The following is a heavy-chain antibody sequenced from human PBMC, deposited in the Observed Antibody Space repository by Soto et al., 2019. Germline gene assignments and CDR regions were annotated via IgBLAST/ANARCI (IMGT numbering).Heavy chain of an antibody. V-gene: IGHV1-69*13. CDR2: IIPIFGTA. CDR1: GGTFSSYA. J-gene: IGHJ5*02. CDR3: ASHGNSSGHYYPWFDP. D-gene: IGHD3-22*01. Sequence: AASVKVSCKASGGTFSSYAISWVRQAPGQGLEWMGGIIPIFGTANYAQKFQGRVTITADESTSTAYMELSSLRSADTAVYYCASHGNSSGHYYPWFDPWGQGTLVTVSS.